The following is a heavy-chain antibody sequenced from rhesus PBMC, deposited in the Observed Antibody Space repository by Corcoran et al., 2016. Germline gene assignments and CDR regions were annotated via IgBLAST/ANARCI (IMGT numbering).Heavy chain of an antibody. V-gene: IGHV4S10*01. D-gene: IGHD6-31*01. CDR2: IYGSSKST. Sequence: QVQLQESGPGVVKPSETLSLTCAVSGGSISDSYWLSWSRQPPGKGLEWMGYIYGSSKSTNDNPSLKSRGTISNDTAKNQFSLKLSSVTAADTAVYYCARGGWGSGWYYFDYWGQGVLVTVSS. J-gene: IGHJ4*01. CDR3: ARGGWGSGWYYFDY. CDR1: GGSISDSYW.